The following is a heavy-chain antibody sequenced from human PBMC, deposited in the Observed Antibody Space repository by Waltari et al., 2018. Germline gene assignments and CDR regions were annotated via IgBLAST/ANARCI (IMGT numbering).Heavy chain of an antibody. CDR2: IYYSGST. Sequence: QVQLQESGPGLVKPSETLSLTCTVSGGSISSHYWSWIRQPPGKGLEWIGYIYYSGSTNYHPSLESRVTISVDTSKNQFSLKLSSVTAADTAVYYCARLGAYSSSWPGWWFDPWGQGTLVTVSS. D-gene: IGHD6-13*01. J-gene: IGHJ5*02. CDR3: ARLGAYSSSWPGWWFDP. V-gene: IGHV4-59*11. CDR1: GGSISSHY.